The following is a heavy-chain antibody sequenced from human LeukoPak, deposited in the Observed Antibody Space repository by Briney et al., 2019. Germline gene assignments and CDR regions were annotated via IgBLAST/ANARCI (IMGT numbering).Heavy chain of an antibody. CDR3: ARDHSSGWYSDYFDY. Sequence: GRSLRLSCAASGFTFSSYGMHWVRQAPGKGLEWVAVIWYDGSNKYYADSVKGRFTISRDNSKNTLYLQMNSLRAEDTAVYYCARDHSSGWYSDYFDYWGQGTLATVSS. D-gene: IGHD6-19*01. CDR1: GFTFSSYG. CDR2: IWYDGSNK. J-gene: IGHJ4*02. V-gene: IGHV3-33*01.